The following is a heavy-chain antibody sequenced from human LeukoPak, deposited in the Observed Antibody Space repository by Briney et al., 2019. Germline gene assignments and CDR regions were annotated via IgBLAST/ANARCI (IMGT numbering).Heavy chain of an antibody. CDR3: ASARIYGDLDY. J-gene: IGHJ4*02. V-gene: IGHV1-18*01. Sequence: ASVKVSCKASGYTFTSYGISWVRQAPGQGLEWMGWISAYNGNTNYAQKLQGRVTVTTDTSTSTAYMELRSLRSDDTAVYYCASARIYGDLDYWGQGTLVTVSS. CDR1: GYTFTSYG. D-gene: IGHD4-17*01. CDR2: ISAYNGNT.